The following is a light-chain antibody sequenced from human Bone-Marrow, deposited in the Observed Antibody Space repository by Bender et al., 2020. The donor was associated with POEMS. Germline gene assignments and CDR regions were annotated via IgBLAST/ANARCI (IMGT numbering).Light chain of an antibody. J-gene: IGLJ2*01. CDR3: QTWGTGAVI. Sequence: QLVVTQSPSASASLGASVKLTCSLRSAESSAAVAWHQQQPGKGPRYLMKLNSDGSHNKGDGIPDRFSGSSSGAERSLIISNVQSEDEADYYCQTWGTGAVIFGGGTTLTVL. CDR1: SAESSAA. V-gene: IGLV4-69*01. CDR2: LNSDGSH.